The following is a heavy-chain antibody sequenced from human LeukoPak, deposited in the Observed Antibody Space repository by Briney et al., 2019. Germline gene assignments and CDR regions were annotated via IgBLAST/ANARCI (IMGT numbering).Heavy chain of an antibody. J-gene: IGHJ4*02. Sequence: SETLSLTCTVSGGSISSYYWSWIRQPPGKGLEWIGYIYYSGSTNYNPSLKSRVTISVDTSKNQFSLKLSSVTAADTAVYYCAREAGTTGTYYFDYWGRGTLVTVSS. CDR1: GGSISSYY. D-gene: IGHD1-14*01. CDR3: AREAGTTGTYYFDY. CDR2: IYYSGST. V-gene: IGHV4-59*01.